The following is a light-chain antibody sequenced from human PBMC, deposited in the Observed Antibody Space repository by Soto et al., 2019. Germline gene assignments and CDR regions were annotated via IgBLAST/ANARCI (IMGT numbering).Light chain of an antibody. CDR3: ILTLQSPFT. CDR1: QILLHINGYNY. Sequence: DIVVTQSPLYLPVTPGEPASISCRSSQILLHINGYNYLDWYLQKPVQSPQLLIYFAFNRASGDSDSFSGSGSGTDFTLKVSRVEAEDFGVYYCILTLQSPFTFGGGTTV. J-gene: IGKJ4*01. CDR2: FAF. V-gene: IGKV2-28*01.